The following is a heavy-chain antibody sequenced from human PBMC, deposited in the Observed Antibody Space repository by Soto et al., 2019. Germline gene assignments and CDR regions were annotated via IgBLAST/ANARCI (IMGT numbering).Heavy chain of an antibody. V-gene: IGHV1-18*01. CDR3: ARADYDFWCGGPDGMDV. D-gene: IGHD3-3*01. J-gene: IGHJ6*01. CDR2: ISAYNGNT. CDR1: GYTFTIYG. Sequence: QVQLVQAGAAVKKPAASVKVSCKASGYTFTIYGISWVRQAPGQGLERMGWISAYNGNTNYAQKLQGRVTMTTDTSTSTAYMELRSLRSDDTAVYYGARADYDFWCGGPDGMDVWGQGTTVTVSS.